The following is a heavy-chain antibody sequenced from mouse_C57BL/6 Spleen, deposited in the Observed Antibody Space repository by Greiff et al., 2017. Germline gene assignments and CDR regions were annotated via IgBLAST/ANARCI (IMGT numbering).Heavy chain of an antibody. V-gene: IGHV1-53*01. CDR2: INPSNGAT. CDR1: GYTLTSYW. CDR3: TRSNYPWFAY. J-gene: IGHJ3*01. D-gene: IGHD1-3*01. Sequence: QVQLKQPGTELVKPGASVKLSCKASGYTLTSYWMHWVQQRPGQGLEWLGKINPSNGATNYTEKFKSKGTLTVDKSSSTAYMQLSSLTSEDSAVYYCTRSNYPWFAYWGQGTLVTVSA.